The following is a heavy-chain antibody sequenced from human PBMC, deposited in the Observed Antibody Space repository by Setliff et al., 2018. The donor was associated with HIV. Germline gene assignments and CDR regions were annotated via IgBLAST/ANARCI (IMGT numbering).Heavy chain of an antibody. V-gene: IGHV3-7*03. CDR3: ASLSSPLDY. CDR1: GFPFSTYW. Sequence: GSLRLSCVASGFPFSTYWMSWVRQAPGKGLEWVANIKQDGSEKHYADSVKGRLTISRDNAKNSLYLQMDSLRVEDTAGYYCASLSSPLDYWGQGTLVTVSS. CDR2: IKQDGSEK. D-gene: IGHD6-19*01. J-gene: IGHJ4*02.